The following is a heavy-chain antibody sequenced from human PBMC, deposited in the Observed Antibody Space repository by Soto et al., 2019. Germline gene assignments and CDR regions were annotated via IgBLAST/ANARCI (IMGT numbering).Heavy chain of an antibody. D-gene: IGHD2-2*01. J-gene: IGHJ6*01. CDR3: ARGDIVVVPAAMRRYYDYGMDV. Sequence: QVQLVQSGAEVKKPGASVKVSCKASGYTFTSYYMHWVRQAPGQGLEWMGIINPSGGSTSYAQKCQGRVTMTRATSTSTVYMELSSLRSEDTAVYYCARGDIVVVPAAMRRYYDYGMDVW. V-gene: IGHV1-46*03. CDR2: INPSGGST. CDR1: GYTFTSYY.